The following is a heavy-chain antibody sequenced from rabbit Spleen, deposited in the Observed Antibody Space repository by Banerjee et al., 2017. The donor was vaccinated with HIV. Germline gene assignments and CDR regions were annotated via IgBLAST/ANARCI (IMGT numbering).Heavy chain of an antibody. CDR1: GFTISGSYY. D-gene: IGHD8-1*01. V-gene: IGHV1S40*01. J-gene: IGHJ6*01. CDR2: IWAGSSGTT. Sequence: QSLEESGGDLVKPGASLTLSCKASGFTISGSYYMCWVRQAPGKGLEWIACIWAGSSGTTYYATWAKGRFTISKTASTTVTLQMTSLTAADTATYFCARDSGTSFSTYGMDLWGPGTLVTVS. CDR3: ARDSGTSFSTYGMDL.